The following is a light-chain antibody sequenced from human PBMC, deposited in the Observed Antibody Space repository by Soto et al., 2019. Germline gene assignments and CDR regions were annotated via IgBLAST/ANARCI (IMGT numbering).Light chain of an antibody. CDR2: KAS. V-gene: IGKV1-5*03. CDR3: QQYNSFSGYS. J-gene: IGKJ2*01. CDR1: QSIKSW. Sequence: DIQMTQSPSTLSASVGDRVTITCRASQSIKSWLAWYQQKPGKAPNLLIYKASSLGTGVPSRFSGSGSGTEFTLTISSLQPDDFATYYCQQYNSFSGYSFGQGTKVEIK.